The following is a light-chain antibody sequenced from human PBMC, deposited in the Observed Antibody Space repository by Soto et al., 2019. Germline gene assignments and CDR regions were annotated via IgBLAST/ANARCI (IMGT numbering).Light chain of an antibody. Sequence: DIQMTQSPSTLSGSVGDRVTITCRASQTIRSWLAWYQQKPGKAPKLLIYKASTLKSGVPSRFSGSGSGTEFTRTISSLQPDDFAPYYCQHSNSYSEAFGQGTKVELQ. CDR3: QHSNSYSEA. CDR1: QTIRSW. CDR2: KAS. V-gene: IGKV1-5*03. J-gene: IGKJ1*01.